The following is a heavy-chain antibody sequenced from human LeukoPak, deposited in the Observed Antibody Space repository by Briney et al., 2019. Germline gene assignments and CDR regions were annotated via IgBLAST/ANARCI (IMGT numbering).Heavy chain of an antibody. CDR2: TNPNSGGT. Sequence: ASVKVSCKASGYTFTDYYIHWVRQAPGQGLEWMGWTNPNSGGTNYAQKFQGRATMTTDTSISTAFMELSSLRSDDTAVYYCARGFSYFDYWGQGTLVTVSS. J-gene: IGHJ4*02. CDR1: GYTFTDYY. CDR3: ARGFSYFDY. V-gene: IGHV1-2*02.